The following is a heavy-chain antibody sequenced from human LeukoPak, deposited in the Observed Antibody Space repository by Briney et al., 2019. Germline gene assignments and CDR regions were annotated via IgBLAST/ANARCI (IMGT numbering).Heavy chain of an antibody. CDR2: ISYDGSNK. CDR3: ASPRTTYCSSASCGVGFDY. J-gene: IGHJ4*02. V-gene: IGHV3-30-3*01. Sequence: HTGRSLRLSCAASGFTFSSYAMHWVRQAPGKGLEWVAVISYDGSNKYYADSVKGRFTISRDNSKNTLYLQMNSLRAEDTAVFYCASPRTTYCSSASCGVGFDYWGQGTLVTVSS. CDR1: GFTFSSYA. D-gene: IGHD2-2*01.